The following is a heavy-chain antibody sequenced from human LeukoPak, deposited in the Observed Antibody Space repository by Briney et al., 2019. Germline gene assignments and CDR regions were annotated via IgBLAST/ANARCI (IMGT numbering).Heavy chain of an antibody. Sequence: GSLRLSCAASGFTFSSYEMNWVRQAPGKGLEWIGSIYYSGSTYYNPSLKSRVTISVDTSKNQFSLKLSSVTAADTAVYYCARLGYGSGSPDYWGQGTLVTVSS. J-gene: IGHJ4*02. CDR1: GFTFSSYE. CDR3: ARLGYGSGSPDY. CDR2: IYYSGST. D-gene: IGHD3-10*01. V-gene: IGHV4-39*01.